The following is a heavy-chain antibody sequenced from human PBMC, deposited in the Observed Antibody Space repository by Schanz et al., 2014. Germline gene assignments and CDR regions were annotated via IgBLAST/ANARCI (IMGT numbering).Heavy chain of an antibody. J-gene: IGHJ6*02. D-gene: IGHD2-15*01. V-gene: IGHV3-23*03. CDR2: IWSDGSGK. Sequence: EVQLLESGGGLVRPGGSLRLSCAASGFTFSNYAMSWVRQAPGKGLEWVAVIWSDGSGKYYADSVKGRFTISRDNSENTLYLQMNSLSADDTAVFYCAKGMGYCSGGTCYDYYYYGLDVWGQGTTVTVSS. CDR3: AKGMGYCSGGTCYDYYYYGLDV. CDR1: GFTFSNYA.